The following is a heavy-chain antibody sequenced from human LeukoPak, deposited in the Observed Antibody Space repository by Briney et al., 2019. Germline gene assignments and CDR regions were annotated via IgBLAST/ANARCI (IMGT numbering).Heavy chain of an antibody. CDR2: INQDGSEK. CDR3: ARWTREYYDSSGYSH. V-gene: IGHV3-7*01. Sequence: GGSLRLSCAASGFTFSRYWMSWVRQAPGKGLEWVANINQDGSEKYYVDSVKGRFTISRDNAKNSLYLQMNSLRAEDTAVYYCARWTREYYDSSGYSHWGQGTLVTVSS. J-gene: IGHJ4*02. D-gene: IGHD3-22*01. CDR1: GFTFSRYW.